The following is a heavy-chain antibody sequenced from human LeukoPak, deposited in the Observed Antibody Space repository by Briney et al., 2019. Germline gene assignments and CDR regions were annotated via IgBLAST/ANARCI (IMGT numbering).Heavy chain of an antibody. CDR2: IYYSGTT. CDR3: AREDYCSGGSCYSGYFQH. D-gene: IGHD2-15*01. CDR1: GGSISSYY. J-gene: IGHJ1*01. Sequence: SETLSLTCIVSGGSISSYYWSWIRQPPGKGLEWIGYIYYSGTTNYNPSLKSRVTISVDTSKNQFSLKLSSVTAADTAVYYCAREDYCSGGSCYSGYFQHWGQGTLVTVSS. V-gene: IGHV4-59*01.